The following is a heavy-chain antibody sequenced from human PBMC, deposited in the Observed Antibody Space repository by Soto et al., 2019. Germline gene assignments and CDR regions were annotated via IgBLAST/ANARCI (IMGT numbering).Heavy chain of an antibody. CDR1: CGSISSGDNY. CDR2: IYYSGST. Sequence: PSETLSLTCTVSCGSISSGDNYWSWIRQPPGKGLEWIGNIYYSGSTYYNPSLKSRVSISVDTSRDQFSLKLSSVTAADTAVYYCARGPVVVVSAPYYFDYWGQGTRVTVSS. D-gene: IGHD2-21*01. J-gene: IGHJ4*02. CDR3: ARGPVVVVSAPYYFDY. V-gene: IGHV4-30-4*01.